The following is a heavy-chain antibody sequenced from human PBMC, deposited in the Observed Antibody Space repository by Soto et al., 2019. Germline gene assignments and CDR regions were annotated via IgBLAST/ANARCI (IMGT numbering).Heavy chain of an antibody. CDR1: GGTFSSYT. J-gene: IGHJ4*02. CDR2: IIPILGIA. V-gene: IGHV1-69*08. Sequence: QVQLVQSGAEVKKPGSSVKVSCKASGGTFSSYTISWVRQAPGQGLEWMGRIIPILGIANYAQKVQGRVTITADKSTSTAYMELSSLRSEDTAVYYCARDQNYDNFTGYTPTPPGYWRQGTLVTVSS. D-gene: IGHD3-9*01. CDR3: ARDQNYDNFTGYTPTPPGY.